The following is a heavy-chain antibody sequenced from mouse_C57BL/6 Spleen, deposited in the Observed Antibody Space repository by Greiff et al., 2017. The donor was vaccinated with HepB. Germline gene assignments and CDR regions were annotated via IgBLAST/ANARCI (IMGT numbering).Heavy chain of an antibody. J-gene: IGHJ2*01. Sequence: VQLQQSGPELVKPGASVKISCKASGYTFTDYYMNWVKQSHGKSLEWIGDINPNNGGTSYNQKFKGKATLTVDKSSSTAYMELRSLTSEDSAVYYCARGHYDGYWGQGTTLTVSS. D-gene: IGHD1-2*01. CDR2: INPNNGGT. V-gene: IGHV1-26*01. CDR3: ARGHYDGY. CDR1: GYTFTDYY.